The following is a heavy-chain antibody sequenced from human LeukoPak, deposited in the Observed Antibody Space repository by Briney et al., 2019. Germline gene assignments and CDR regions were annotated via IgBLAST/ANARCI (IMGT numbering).Heavy chain of an antibody. D-gene: IGHD3-22*01. CDR3: ASGSYYYDSSGYPTPEYFQH. V-gene: IGHV1-8*01. CDR2: MNPNSGNT. CDR1: GYTFTSYD. Sequence: ASVKVSCKASGYTFTSYDINWVRQATGQGLEWMGWMNPNSGNTGYAQKFQGRVTMTRNTSISTAYMELSSLRSEDTAVYYCASGSYYYDSSGYPTPEYFQHWGQGTLVTVSS. J-gene: IGHJ1*01.